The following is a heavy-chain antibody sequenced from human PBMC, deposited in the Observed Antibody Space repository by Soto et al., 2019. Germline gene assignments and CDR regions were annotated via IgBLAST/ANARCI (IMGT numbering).Heavy chain of an antibody. J-gene: IGHJ6*02. CDR3: AKVLSRRYYYYYYGMDV. CDR2: IKQDGSEK. Sequence: GGSLRLSCAASGFTFSSYWMSWVRQAPGKGLEWVANIKQDGSEKYYVDSVKGRFTISRDNAKNSLYLQMNSLRAEDTAVYYCAKVLSRRYYYYYYGMDVWGQGTTVTVSS. CDR1: GFTFSSYW. V-gene: IGHV3-7*01. D-gene: IGHD2-2*01.